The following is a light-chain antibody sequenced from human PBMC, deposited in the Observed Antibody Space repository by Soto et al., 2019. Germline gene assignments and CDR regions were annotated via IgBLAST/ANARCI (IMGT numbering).Light chain of an antibody. CDR3: CSYAGSRYV. Sequence: QSVLTQPASVSGSPGQSITISCTGTTSDVGSYNLVSWYQQHPGKAPKLMIYEVSKRPSGVSNRFSGSKSGNTASLTISGLHADQEADYYCCSYAGSRYVFGTGTKV. CDR2: EVS. V-gene: IGLV2-23*02. J-gene: IGLJ1*01. CDR1: TSDVGSYNL.